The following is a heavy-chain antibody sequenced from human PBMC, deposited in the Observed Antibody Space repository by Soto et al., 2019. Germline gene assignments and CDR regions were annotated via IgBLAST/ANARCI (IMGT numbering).Heavy chain of an antibody. CDR1: GFTVSDYC. J-gene: IGHJ6*02. CDR3: ARDDYDILTGSYYYGMDV. Sequence: GGSLRLSCAASGFTVSDYCMSWIRQAPGKGLEWVSYISSSSSYTNYADSVKGRFTISRDNAKNSLYLQMNSLRAEDTAVYYCARDDYDILTGSYYYGMDVWGQGTTVTVSS. V-gene: IGHV3-11*05. CDR2: ISSSSSYT. D-gene: IGHD3-9*01.